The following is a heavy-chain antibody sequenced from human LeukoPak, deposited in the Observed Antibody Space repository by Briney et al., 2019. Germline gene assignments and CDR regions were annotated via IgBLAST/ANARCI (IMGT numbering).Heavy chain of an antibody. CDR3: ALWAGLVDY. J-gene: IGHJ4*02. Sequence: PSETLSLTCAVYGGSFSAYYWTWIRQPPGKGLEWIGEINQSGSTNYSPSLKSRVTMSVDTSKTQFSLKLTSMTAADTAVYYCALWAGLVDYWGQGTLVTVSP. D-gene: IGHD3/OR15-3a*01. V-gene: IGHV4-34*01. CDR2: INQSGST. CDR1: GGSFSAYY.